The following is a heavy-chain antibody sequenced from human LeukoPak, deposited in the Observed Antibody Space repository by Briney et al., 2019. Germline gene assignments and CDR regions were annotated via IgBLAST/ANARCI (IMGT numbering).Heavy chain of an antibody. CDR1: GFTFSSYS. CDR3: ARDYGAAAGVFDY. V-gene: IGHV3-21*01. D-gene: IGHD6-13*01. Sequence: RGSLRLSCAASGFTFSSYSMNWVRQAPGKGLEWVSSISSSSSYIYYADSVKGRFTISRDNAKNSLYLQMNSLRAEDTAVYYCARDYGAAAGVFDYWGQGTLVTVSS. CDR2: ISSSSSYI. J-gene: IGHJ4*02.